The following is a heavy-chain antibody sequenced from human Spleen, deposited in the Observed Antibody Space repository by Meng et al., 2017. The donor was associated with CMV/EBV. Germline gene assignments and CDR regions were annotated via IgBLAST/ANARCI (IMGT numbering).Heavy chain of an antibody. V-gene: IGHV3-9*01. CDR2: IRWNSGSI. CDR1: GFTFDDYA. J-gene: IGHJ4*02. Sequence: GGSLRLSCAASGFTFDDYAMHWVRQAPGKGLEWVSGIRWNSGSIGYADSVKGRFTISRDNAKNSLYLQMNSLRAEDTALYYCAKDSGSSLNLRSLGYWGQGTLVTVSS. D-gene: IGHD6-6*01. CDR3: AKDSGSSLNLRSLGY.